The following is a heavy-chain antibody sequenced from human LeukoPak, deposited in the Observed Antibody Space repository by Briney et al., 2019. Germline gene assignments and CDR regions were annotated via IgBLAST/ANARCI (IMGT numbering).Heavy chain of an antibody. D-gene: IGHD6-19*01. J-gene: IGHJ4*02. Sequence: ASVKASCTASGYTFTIYYMHWVRQAPGQGLEWMGIINPSGGSTSYAQKFQGRVTMTRDTSTSTVYMELSSLRSEDTAVYYCAREGLRYDGYSSGWYLDYWGQGTLVTVSS. CDR1: GYTFTIYY. V-gene: IGHV1-46*01. CDR2: INPSGGST. CDR3: AREGLRYDGYSSGWYLDY.